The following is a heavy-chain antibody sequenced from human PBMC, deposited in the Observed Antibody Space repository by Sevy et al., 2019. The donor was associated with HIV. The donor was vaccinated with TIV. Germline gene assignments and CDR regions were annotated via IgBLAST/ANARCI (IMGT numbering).Heavy chain of an antibody. D-gene: IGHD3-3*01. Sequence: ASVKVSCKASGYTLNDYGISWVRQAPGQGLAWIGWVTTYKDSTNYAQNFQGRVTLTTDTSPNTAYMELGGLGSDDTAVYYCARVDPYYEFGDVWGQGTTVTVSS. J-gene: IGHJ6*02. V-gene: IGHV1-18*01. CDR1: GYTLNDYG. CDR3: ARVDPYYEFGDV. CDR2: VTTYKDST.